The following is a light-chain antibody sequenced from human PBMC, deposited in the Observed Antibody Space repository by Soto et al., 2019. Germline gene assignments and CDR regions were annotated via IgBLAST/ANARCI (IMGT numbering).Light chain of an antibody. CDR2: VAS. V-gene: IGKV1-39*01. CDR1: QSISSN. J-gene: IGKJ2*01. CDR3: QQSYSTPYT. Sequence: DIQMTQSPSSLSASVGDSVPITCRASQSISSNLTWYQQKPGEAPKLLIYVASSLQSGVPSRFSGSESGTDYTLTISSLQPDDFAAYYCQQSYSTPYTFAQGTKLEIK.